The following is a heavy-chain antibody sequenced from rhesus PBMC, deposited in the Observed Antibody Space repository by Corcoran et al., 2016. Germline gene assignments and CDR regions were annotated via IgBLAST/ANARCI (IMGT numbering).Heavy chain of an antibody. CDR2: IYVSGTNT. CDR1: GGSISDTYR. J-gene: IGHJ4*01. D-gene: IGHD1-44*01. Sequence: QVQLQESGPGVVKPSETLSLTCAVSGGSISDTYRWSLIRQPPGKGLEGIGYIYVSGTNTNYNPTLKSRVTISKETTKTQVSLRLSSVTAADTAVYYCARIRVSDYNYFDSWGQGVLVTVSS. V-gene: IGHV4S10*01. CDR3: ARIRVSDYNYFDS.